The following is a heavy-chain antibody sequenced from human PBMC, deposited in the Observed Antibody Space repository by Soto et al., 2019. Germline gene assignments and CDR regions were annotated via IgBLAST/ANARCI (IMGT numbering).Heavy chain of an antibody. CDR1: GFTFSTYA. J-gene: IGHJ4*02. Sequence: GGSLRLSCVASGFTFSTYAMTWVRQAPGKGLEWVSAITGSGSGTYYADSVKGRFTISRDNSKNTLYLQMNSLRAEDTAVYYCAQEKTGTNCFGYCGAAILVTVSS. CDR2: ITGSGSGT. D-gene: IGHD4-4*01. CDR3: AQEKTGTNCFGY. V-gene: IGHV3-23*01.